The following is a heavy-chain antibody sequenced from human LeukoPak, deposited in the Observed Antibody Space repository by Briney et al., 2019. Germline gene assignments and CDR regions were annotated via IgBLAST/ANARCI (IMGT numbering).Heavy chain of an antibody. Sequence: PGGSLRLSCAAAGFTFSSYDMNWVRQAPGKGLEWISYSSSSGSATFYADSVRGRFTISRDSAKSSLYLQMNSLRAEDTAVYYCAREVQGGPFVVSIPFDYWGQGTLVPVSS. V-gene: IGHV3-48*03. CDR3: AREVQGGPFVVSIPFDY. CDR1: GFTFSSYD. J-gene: IGHJ4*02. CDR2: SSSSGSAT. D-gene: IGHD2-21*01.